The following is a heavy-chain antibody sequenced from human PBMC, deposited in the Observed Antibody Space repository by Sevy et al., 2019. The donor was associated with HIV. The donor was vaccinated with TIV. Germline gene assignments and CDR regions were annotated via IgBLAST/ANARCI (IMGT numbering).Heavy chain of an antibody. Sequence: ASLKVSCKASGYTFTGYYMHWVRQAPGQGLEWMGRINPNSGGTNYAQKFQGRVTMTRDTSISTAYMELSRLRSDDTAVYYCARVKGIAVAGIGRHAFDIWGQGTMVTVSS. CDR2: INPNSGGT. V-gene: IGHV1-2*06. D-gene: IGHD6-19*01. CDR3: ARVKGIAVAGIGRHAFDI. J-gene: IGHJ3*02. CDR1: GYTFTGYY.